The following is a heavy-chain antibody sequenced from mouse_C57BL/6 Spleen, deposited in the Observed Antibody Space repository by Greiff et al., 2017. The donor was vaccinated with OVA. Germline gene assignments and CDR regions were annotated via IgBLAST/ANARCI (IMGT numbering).Heavy chain of an antibody. D-gene: IGHD2-4*01. J-gene: IGHJ2*01. Sequence: EVHLVESGEGLVKPGGSLKLSCAASGFTFSSYAMSWVRQTPEKRLEWVAYISSGGDYIYYADTVKGRFTISRDNARNTLYLQMSSLKSEDTAMYYCTRVYDYDGGFDYWGQGTTLTVSS. V-gene: IGHV5-9-1*02. CDR1: GFTFSSYA. CDR3: TRVYDYDGGFDY. CDR2: ISSGGDYI.